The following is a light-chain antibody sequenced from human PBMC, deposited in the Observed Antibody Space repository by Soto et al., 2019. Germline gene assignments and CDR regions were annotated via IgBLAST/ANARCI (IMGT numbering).Light chain of an antibody. Sequence: EILLTQSPSTLSLSPGEGVTLSCRASQSVTVNSLAWYQQKPGQAPRLLIYAASTRDTAVPDRFTGSGSGTDFALTISRLEPEDFAVYYCQQYGDSPLTFGPGTKVELK. CDR3: QQYGDSPLT. V-gene: IGKV3-20*01. CDR2: AAS. CDR1: QSVTVNS. J-gene: IGKJ3*01.